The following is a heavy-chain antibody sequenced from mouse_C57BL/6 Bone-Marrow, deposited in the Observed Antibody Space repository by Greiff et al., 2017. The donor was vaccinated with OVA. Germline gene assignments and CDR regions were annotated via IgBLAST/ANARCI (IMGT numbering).Heavy chain of an antibody. Sequence: QVQLQQSGAELVKPGASVKLSCKASGYTFTSYWMQWVKQRPGQGLEWIGEIDPSDSYTNYNQKFKGKATLTVDTSSSTAYMQLSSLTSEDSAVYYCASWLLKAMDYWGQGTSVTVSS. D-gene: IGHD2-3*01. V-gene: IGHV1-50*01. CDR1: GYTFTSYW. CDR3: ASWLLKAMDY. CDR2: IDPSDSYT. J-gene: IGHJ4*01.